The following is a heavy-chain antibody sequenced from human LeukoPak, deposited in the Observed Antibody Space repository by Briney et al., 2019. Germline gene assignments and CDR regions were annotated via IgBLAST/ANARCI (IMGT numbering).Heavy chain of an antibody. D-gene: IGHD6-13*01. Sequence: GGSQRLSCAASGFTFSSYAMSWVRQAPGKGLEWVSAISGSGGSTYYADSVKGRFTISRDNSKNTLYLQMNSLRAEDTAVYYCARDGGYSSSSYYYYGMDVWGQGTTVTVSS. CDR2: ISGSGGST. CDR1: GFTFSSYA. CDR3: ARDGGYSSSSYYYYGMDV. J-gene: IGHJ6*02. V-gene: IGHV3-23*01.